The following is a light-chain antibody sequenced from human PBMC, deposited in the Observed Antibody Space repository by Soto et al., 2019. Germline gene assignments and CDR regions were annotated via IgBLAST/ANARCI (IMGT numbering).Light chain of an antibody. CDR3: AAWDASLNGRV. Sequence: QSVLTQPPSASGTPGQRVTISCSGSSSNIGRNTVNWYQQFPGTAPNLLIYNNNERPSGVPDRFSGSKSGTSASLAISGLRSEDEADYYCAAWDASLNGRVFGGETKLTVL. CDR1: SSNIGRNT. J-gene: IGLJ3*02. CDR2: NNN. V-gene: IGLV1-44*01.